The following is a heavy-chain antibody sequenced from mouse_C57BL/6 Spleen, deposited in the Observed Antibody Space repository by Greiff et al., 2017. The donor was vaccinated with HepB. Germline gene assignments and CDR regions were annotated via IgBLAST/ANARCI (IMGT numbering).Heavy chain of an antibody. J-gene: IGHJ4*01. CDR1: GYAFSSYW. CDR3: ARHDGYYTMDY. V-gene: IGHV1-80*01. Sequence: QVQLKESGAELVKPGASVKISCKASGYAFSSYWMNWVKQRPGKGLEWIGQIYPGDGDTNYNGKFKGKATLTADKSSSTAYMQLSSLTSEDSAVYFCARHDGYYTMDYWGQGTSVTVSS. CDR2: IYPGDGDT. D-gene: IGHD2-3*01.